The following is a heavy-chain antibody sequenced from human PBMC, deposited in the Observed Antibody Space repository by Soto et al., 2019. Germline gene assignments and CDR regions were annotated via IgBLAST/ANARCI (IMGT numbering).Heavy chain of an antibody. Sequence: PGGSLRLSCAVSGFTFSSYGMHWVRQAPGKGLEWVAVIWYDGSNKYYADSVKGRFTISRDNSKNTLYLQMNSLRAEDTAVYYCARRSAAGTATYYYYGMDVWGQGTTVTV. CDR3: ARRSAAGTATYYYYGMDV. D-gene: IGHD6-13*01. V-gene: IGHV3-33*01. CDR2: IWYDGSNK. CDR1: GFTFSSYG. J-gene: IGHJ6*02.